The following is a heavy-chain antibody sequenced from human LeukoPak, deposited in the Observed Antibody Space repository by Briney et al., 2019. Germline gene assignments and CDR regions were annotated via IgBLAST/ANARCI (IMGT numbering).Heavy chain of an antibody. Sequence: PGGSLRLSCAASGFTFSSYAMHWVRQAPGKGLEWVAVISYDGSNKYYADSVKGRFTISRDNSKNTLYLQMNSLRAEDTAVYYCAKDPPYYYDSSGYYFDYWGQGTLVTVSS. V-gene: IGHV3-30*04. D-gene: IGHD3-22*01. J-gene: IGHJ4*02. CDR1: GFTFSSYA. CDR2: ISYDGSNK. CDR3: AKDPPYYYDSSGYYFDY.